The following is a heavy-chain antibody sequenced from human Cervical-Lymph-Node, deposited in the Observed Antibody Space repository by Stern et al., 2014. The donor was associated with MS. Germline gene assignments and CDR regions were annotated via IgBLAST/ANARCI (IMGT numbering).Heavy chain of an antibody. CDR2: INPSGGST. V-gene: IGHV1-46*01. Sequence: VQLVESGTEVKTPGASVKLSCKASGYTFISYYIHWVRQAPGHGLAWMGIINPSGGSTGYAQKFQGRVTMTRDTSASTVSMELSSLRSEDTAVYYCAREVAGHRLGMMDVWGQGTSVTVSS. CDR1: GYTFISYY. CDR3: AREVAGHRLGMMDV. D-gene: IGHD6-19*01. J-gene: IGHJ6*02.